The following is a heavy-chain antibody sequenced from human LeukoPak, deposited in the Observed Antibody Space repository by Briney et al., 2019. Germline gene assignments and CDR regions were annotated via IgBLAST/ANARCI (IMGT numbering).Heavy chain of an antibody. V-gene: IGHV4-59*08. CDR2: IYYSGST. CDR3: AVLSGSYRYYFDY. J-gene: IGHJ4*02. CDR1: GGSISSYY. D-gene: IGHD1-26*01. Sequence: SENLSLTCTVSGGSISSYYWSWIRQPPGKGLEWIGYIYYSGSTNYNPSLKSRVTISVDTSKNQFSLKLSSVTAADTAVYYCAVLSGSYRYYFDYWGQGTLVTVSS.